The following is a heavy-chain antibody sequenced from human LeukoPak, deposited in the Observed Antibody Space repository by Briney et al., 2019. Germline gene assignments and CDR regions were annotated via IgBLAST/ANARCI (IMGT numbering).Heavy chain of an antibody. CDR3: AKASIGYSSSWYVYSNYYYYMDV. J-gene: IGHJ6*03. CDR2: ISGDGGST. V-gene: IGHV3-43*02. CDR1: GFTFDDYA. D-gene: IGHD6-13*01. Sequence: GGSLRLSCAAPGFTFDDYAMHWVRQAPGKGLEWVSLISGDGGSTYYADSVKGRFTISRDNSKNSLCLQMNSLRTEDTALYYCAKASIGYSSSWYVYSNYYYYMDVWGKGTTVTVSS.